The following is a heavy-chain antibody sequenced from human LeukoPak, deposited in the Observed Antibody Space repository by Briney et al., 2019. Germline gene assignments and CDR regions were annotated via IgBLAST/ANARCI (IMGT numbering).Heavy chain of an antibody. CDR3: ATEDTMIAVVKENTFAP. J-gene: IGHJ5*02. CDR1: GGSISSSSYY. CDR2: IYYSGST. D-gene: IGHD3-22*01. V-gene: IGHV4-39*01. Sequence: SETLSLTCTVCGGSISSSSYYWGWIRQPPGKGLEWIGSIYYSGSTYYNPSLKSRVNLSVDTSKNRFSLELGSVAAAGRAVVFRATEDTMIAVVKENTFAPSGHGTPVTVSS.